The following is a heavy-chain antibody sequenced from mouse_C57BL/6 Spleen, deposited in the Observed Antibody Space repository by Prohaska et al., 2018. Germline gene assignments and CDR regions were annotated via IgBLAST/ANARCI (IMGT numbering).Heavy chain of an antibody. D-gene: IGHD1-1*01. V-gene: IGHV11-2*01. Sequence: EVQLLVTGGGLVQPGGSRGLSCEGSGFTFSGFWMSWVRQTPGKTLAWIGDINSDGSSINYAPSIKDRFTIFRDNDKSTLYLQMSNVRSEDTATYICMRYGSSYWYVYGWGTGTTVTIAS. CDR2: INSDGSSI. CDR3: MRYGSSYWYVYG. CDR1: GFTFSGFW. J-gene: IGHJ1*03.